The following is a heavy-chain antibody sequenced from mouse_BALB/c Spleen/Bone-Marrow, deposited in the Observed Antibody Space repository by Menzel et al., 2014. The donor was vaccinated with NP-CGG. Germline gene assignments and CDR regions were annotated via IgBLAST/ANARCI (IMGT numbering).Heavy chain of an antibody. CDR2: INPYNAGT. D-gene: IGHD1-1*01. CDR1: GYTFTSYI. CDR3: ARGGFRGSSPLFDV. J-gene: IGHJ1*01. V-gene: IGHV1-14*01. Sequence: VQLQQSGPELVESGASVKMSCKASGYTFTSYIIHWVKQKPGQGLEWIGYINPYNAGTKYNEKFKGKATLTSDKSSSTAYMALSSLTSEDSAVYYCARGGFRGSSPLFDVWGAGTTVTVSS.